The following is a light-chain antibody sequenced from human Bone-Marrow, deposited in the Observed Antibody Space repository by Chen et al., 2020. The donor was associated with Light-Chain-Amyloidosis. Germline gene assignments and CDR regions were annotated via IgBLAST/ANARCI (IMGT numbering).Light chain of an antibody. J-gene: IGLJ3*02. V-gene: IGLV3-21*02. CDR3: QVWDRSSARPG. Sequence: SYVLTQPSSESVAPGQTATIACGGNNIGSTSVQWYQQTPGRAPLLVVYDDRARPSGIPDRLSGSNSGNTATLTISRVEAGDEADYYCQVWDRSSARPGFGGGSKLTFL. CDR1: NIGSTS. CDR2: DDR.